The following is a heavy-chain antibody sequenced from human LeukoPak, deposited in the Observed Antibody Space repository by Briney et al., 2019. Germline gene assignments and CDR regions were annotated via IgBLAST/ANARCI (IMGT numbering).Heavy chain of an antibody. V-gene: IGHV3-48*04. J-gene: IGHJ6*02. CDR1: GFTFSSYG. CDR2: ISSSSSTI. Sequence: PGGSLRLSCAASGFTFSSYGMHWVRQAPGKGLEWVSYISSSSSTIYYADSVKGRFTISRDNAKNSLYLQMNSLRAEDTAVYYCARERAKYGMDVWGQGTTVTVSS. CDR3: ARERAKYGMDV.